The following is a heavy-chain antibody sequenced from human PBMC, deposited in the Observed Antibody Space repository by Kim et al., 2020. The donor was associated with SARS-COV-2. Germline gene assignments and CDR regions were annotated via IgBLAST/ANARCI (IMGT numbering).Heavy chain of an antibody. D-gene: IGHD3-10*01. CDR3: ARGYGSGTNY. Sequence: GGSLRLSCTTSGFTFTDYWIHWVRQAPGKGRVWVSYVNNDGSSTGYADSVKGRFTISRDNAKNTLYLQMNSLRLEDTAVYYCARGYGSGTNYWCQRTLVT. J-gene: IGHJ4*02. CDR2: VNNDGSST. V-gene: IGHV3-74*01. CDR1: GFTFTDYW.